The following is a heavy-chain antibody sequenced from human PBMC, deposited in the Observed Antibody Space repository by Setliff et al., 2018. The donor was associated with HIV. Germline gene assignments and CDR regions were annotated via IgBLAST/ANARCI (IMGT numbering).Heavy chain of an antibody. J-gene: IGHJ4*02. CDR1: GYSISSDYY. Sequence: SETLSLTCAISGYSISSDYYWGWIRQPPGKGLEWIGSIYHSGSTYYNPSLKSRVTISVDTSKNQFSLKLGSVTAADTAVYYCARESPSSSWFYFDFWGQGTLVTVSS. CDR3: ARESPSSSWFYFDF. CDR2: IYHSGST. D-gene: IGHD6-13*01. V-gene: IGHV4-38-2*02.